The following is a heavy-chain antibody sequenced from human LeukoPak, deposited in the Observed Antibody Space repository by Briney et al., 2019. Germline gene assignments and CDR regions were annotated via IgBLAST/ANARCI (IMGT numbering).Heavy chain of an antibody. V-gene: IGHV3-21*04. Sequence: GGSLRLSCAASGFTFSSYSMNWVRQAPGKGLEWVSSISSTSSYIYYADSVKGRFTISRDNSKNTLYLQMNSLRAEDTAVYYCAKRRTDSSGYYSGVDYWGQGTLVTVSS. J-gene: IGHJ4*02. CDR3: AKRRTDSSGYYSGVDY. CDR1: GFTFSSYS. CDR2: ISSTSSYI. D-gene: IGHD3-22*01.